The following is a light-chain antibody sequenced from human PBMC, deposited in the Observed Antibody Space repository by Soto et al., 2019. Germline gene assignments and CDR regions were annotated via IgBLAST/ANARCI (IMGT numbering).Light chain of an antibody. J-gene: IGKJ1*01. CDR2: GAS. CDR1: QSVSPSF. Sequence: EIVLTQSPATLSLSPGERATLSCRASQSVSPSFLAWYQQKPGQAPRLLIYGASTRATGIPARFSGSGSGTEFTLTISSLQSEDFAVYYCQQYGSSPRTFGQGTKVDIK. V-gene: IGKV3-20*01. CDR3: QQYGSSPRT.